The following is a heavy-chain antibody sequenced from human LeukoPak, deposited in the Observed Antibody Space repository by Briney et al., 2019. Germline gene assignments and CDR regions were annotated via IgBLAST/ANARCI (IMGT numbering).Heavy chain of an antibody. D-gene: IGHD4-17*01. V-gene: IGHV4-39*01. J-gene: IGHJ4*02. CDR2: IYYSGST. CDR3: ATLLRVTTLDY. CDR1: GGSISSSSYC. Sequence: SETLSLTCTVSGGSISSSSYCWGWIRQPPGKGLEWIGSIYYSGSTYYNPSLKSRVTISVDTSKNQFSLKLSSVTAADTAVYYCATLLRVTTLDYWGQGTLVTVSS.